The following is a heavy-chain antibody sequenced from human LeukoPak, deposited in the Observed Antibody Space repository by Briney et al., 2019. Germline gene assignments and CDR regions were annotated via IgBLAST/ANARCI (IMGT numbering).Heavy chain of an antibody. D-gene: IGHD3-10*01. Sequence: SETLSLTCTVSGGSISSGGYYWSWIRQHPGKGLEWIGYIYYSGSTYYNPSLKSRVTISVDTSKNQFSLKLSSVTAADTAVYYCARAYDGDVMFDPWGQGTLVTVSS. CDR3: ARAYDGDVMFDP. V-gene: IGHV4-31*03. J-gene: IGHJ5*02. CDR1: GGSISSGGYY. CDR2: IYYSGST.